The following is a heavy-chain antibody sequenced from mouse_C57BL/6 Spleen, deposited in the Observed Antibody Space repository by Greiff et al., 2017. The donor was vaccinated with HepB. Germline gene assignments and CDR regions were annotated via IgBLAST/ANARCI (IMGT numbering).Heavy chain of an antibody. Sequence: QVTLKESGPGILQPSQSLSLTCSSSGFSLSTFGMGVGWIRPPPGEGLEWLVHIWWDDDKYYNPALKSRLTISKDTSKNQVFLKIANVDTADTATYYCARSRRDYYGSFDYWGQGTTLTVSS. CDR2: IWWDDDK. CDR1: GFSLSTFGMG. V-gene: IGHV8-8*01. CDR3: ARSRRDYYGSFDY. D-gene: IGHD1-1*01. J-gene: IGHJ2*01.